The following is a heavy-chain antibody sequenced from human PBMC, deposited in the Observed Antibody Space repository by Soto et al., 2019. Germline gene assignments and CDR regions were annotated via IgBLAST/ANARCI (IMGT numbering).Heavy chain of an antibody. V-gene: IGHV4-30-2*01. Sequence: SETLSLTCVLTRGSVSSGGYSWNWIRQPPGKALEWIGFIFDSESTFYDPSLKSRVTISVERSKNQFSLRLTSVTAADTAVYYCARERRYCSGGTCSDGLDVWGPGTTVTVSS. D-gene: IGHD2-15*01. CDR1: RGSVSSGGYS. CDR3: ARERRYCSGGTCSDGLDV. CDR2: IFDSEST. J-gene: IGHJ6*02.